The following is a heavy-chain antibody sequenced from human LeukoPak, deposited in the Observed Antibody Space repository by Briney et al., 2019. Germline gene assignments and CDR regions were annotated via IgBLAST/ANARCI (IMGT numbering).Heavy chain of an antibody. J-gene: IGHJ4*02. CDR3: ARVIMGSLEY. CDR2: IKQDGSEK. CDR1: GFSFSSYW. V-gene: IGHV3-7*05. Sequence: PGGSLRLSCGASGFSFSSYWMSWVRQAPGKGLEWVANIKQDGSEKYYVDSVKGRFTISRDNAKNSLYLQMNSLRAEDTAAYYCARVIMGSLEYWGQGALVTVSS. D-gene: IGHD3-10*01.